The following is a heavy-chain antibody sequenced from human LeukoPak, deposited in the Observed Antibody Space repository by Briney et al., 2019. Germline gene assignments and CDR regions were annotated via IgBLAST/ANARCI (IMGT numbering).Heavy chain of an antibody. CDR3: ARDPSRIAVAGTIDY. V-gene: IGHV3-11*01. CDR2: ISSSGSTT. Sequence: GGSLRLSCAASGFTFSDYYMSWIRQAPGKGLEWVSYISSSGSTTYYADSVKGRFTISRDNAKNSLYLQMNSLRAEDTAVYYCARDPSRIAVAGTIDYWGQGTLVTVSS. CDR1: GFTFSDYY. D-gene: IGHD6-19*01. J-gene: IGHJ4*02.